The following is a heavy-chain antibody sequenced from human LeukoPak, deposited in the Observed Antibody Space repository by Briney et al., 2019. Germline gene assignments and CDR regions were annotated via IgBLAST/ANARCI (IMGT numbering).Heavy chain of an antibody. J-gene: IGHJ4*02. CDR3: ARLPGISIFGVAKEAHFDY. CDR2: ISASGGCT. V-gene: IGHV3-23*01. D-gene: IGHD3-3*01. CDR1: GFTFSNYA. Sequence: GGSLRLSCGASGFTFSNYAMTWVRRAPGKGLEWVSGISASGGCTYSAGSVKGRFTISRDNSKNTLYLQMNSLRAEDTAVYYCARLPGISIFGVAKEAHFDYWGQGTLVTVSS.